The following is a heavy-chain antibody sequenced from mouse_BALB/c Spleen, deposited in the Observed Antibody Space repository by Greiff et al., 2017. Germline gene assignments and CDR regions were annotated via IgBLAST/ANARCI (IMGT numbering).Heavy chain of an antibody. CDR3: TRSLLRPYYFDY. Sequence: VQLQQSGTVLARPGASVKMSCKASGYTFTSYWMHWVKQRPGQGLEWIGAIYPGNSDTSYNQKFKGKAKLTAVTSTSTAYMELSSLTNEDSAVYYCTRSLLRPYYFDYWGQGTTLTVSS. J-gene: IGHJ2*01. D-gene: IGHD1-2*01. CDR1: GYTFTSYW. V-gene: IGHV1-5*01. CDR2: IYPGNSDT.